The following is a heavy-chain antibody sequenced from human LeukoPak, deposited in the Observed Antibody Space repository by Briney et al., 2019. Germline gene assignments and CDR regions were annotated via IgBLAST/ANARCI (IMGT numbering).Heavy chain of an antibody. CDR2: ISGSGGST. D-gene: IGHD3-3*01. Sequence: GGSLRLSCAASGFTFSSYAMSWVRQAPGKGLEWVSAISGSGGSTYYADSVKGRFTISRDNSKNTLYLQMNSLRAEDTAVYYCATGFWSGSYAFDIWGQGTMVTVSS. J-gene: IGHJ3*02. CDR1: GFTFSSYA. V-gene: IGHV3-23*01. CDR3: ATGFWSGSYAFDI.